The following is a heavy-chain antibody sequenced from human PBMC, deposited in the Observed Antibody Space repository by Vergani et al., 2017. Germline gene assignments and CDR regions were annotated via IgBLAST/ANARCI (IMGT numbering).Heavy chain of an antibody. CDR3: ASQSSWSFRNYYYMDV. CDR2: ISAYNGNT. D-gene: IGHD6-13*01. Sequence: QVQLVQSGAEVKKPGASVKVSCKASGYTFTSYGISWVRQAPGQGLEWMGWISAYNGNTNYAQKLQGRVTMTTDTSTSTADMELRSLRSDDTAVYYCASQSSWSFRNYYYMDVWGKGTTVTVSS. CDR1: GYTFTSYG. V-gene: IGHV1-18*01. J-gene: IGHJ6*03.